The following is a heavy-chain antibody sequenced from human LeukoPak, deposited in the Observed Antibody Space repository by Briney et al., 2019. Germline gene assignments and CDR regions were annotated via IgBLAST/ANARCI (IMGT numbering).Heavy chain of an antibody. Sequence: SETLSLTCTVSGGSISSYYWSWIRQSPGKGLEWIGYIYYSGSTNYNPSLKSRVTILVDTSKNQFSLKLSSVTAADTAVYYCARSGDSSGWDFDFWGQGTLVTVSS. CDR2: IYYSGST. J-gene: IGHJ4*02. D-gene: IGHD6-19*01. CDR1: GGSISSYY. CDR3: ARSGDSSGWDFDF. V-gene: IGHV4-59*01.